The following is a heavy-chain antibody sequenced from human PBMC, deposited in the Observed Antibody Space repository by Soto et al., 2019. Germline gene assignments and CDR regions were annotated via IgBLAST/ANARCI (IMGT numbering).Heavy chain of an antibody. J-gene: IGHJ4*02. CDR1: GFTFSSYA. Sequence: GGSLRLSCAASGFTFSSYAMSWVRQAPGKGLEWVSAISGSGGSTYYADSVKGRFTISRDNSKNTLYLQMNSLRAEDTAVYYCAKWRTEITGDHRYYFDYWGQGTLVTVSS. CDR3: AKWRTEITGDHRYYFDY. D-gene: IGHD7-27*01. V-gene: IGHV3-23*01. CDR2: ISGSGGST.